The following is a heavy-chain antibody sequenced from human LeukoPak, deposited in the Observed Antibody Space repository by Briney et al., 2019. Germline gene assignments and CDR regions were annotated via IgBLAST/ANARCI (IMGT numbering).Heavy chain of an antibody. V-gene: IGHV4-39*01. CDR1: GGSISSISYY. D-gene: IGHD1-1*01. CDR2: IYYNEST. J-gene: IGHJ4*02. Sequence: PSETLSLTCTVSGGSISSISYYWGWIRQPPGKGLEWIGTIYYNESTYYNPSLKSRVTISVDTSKNQFSLKLSSVTAADTAVYYCARQTLWGCEYNWNDECYFDYWGQGTLVTVSS. CDR3: ARQTLWGCEYNWNDECYFDY.